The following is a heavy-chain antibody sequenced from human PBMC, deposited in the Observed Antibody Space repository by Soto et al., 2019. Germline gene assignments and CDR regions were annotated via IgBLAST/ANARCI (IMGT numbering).Heavy chain of an antibody. Sequence: PTETLSLTCTVSGFSLSNARMGVSWILHPTGKALEWLAHIFSNDEKSYSTSLKSRLTISKDTSKSQVVLTMTNMDPVDTATYYCARIGGRISILGVVSYWFDPWGQATLVTV. D-gene: IGHD3-3*01. CDR2: IFSNDEK. CDR3: ARIGGRISILGVVSYWFDP. V-gene: IGHV2-26*01. CDR1: GFSLSNARMG. J-gene: IGHJ5*02.